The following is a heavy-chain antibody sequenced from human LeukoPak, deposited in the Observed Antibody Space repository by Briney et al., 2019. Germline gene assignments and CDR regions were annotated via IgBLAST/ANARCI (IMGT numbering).Heavy chain of an antibody. Sequence: GESLKISCRGSGYIFTSYWIGWGRQMPGKSLEWMGIIYPGDSDTRYSPSFQGQVTISADKSISTAYLQWSSLKASDTAMYYCARHTTSLPWFDPWGQGTLVTVSS. D-gene: IGHD1-26*01. CDR1: GYIFTSYW. J-gene: IGHJ5*02. V-gene: IGHV5-51*01. CDR3: ARHTTSLPWFDP. CDR2: IYPGDSDT.